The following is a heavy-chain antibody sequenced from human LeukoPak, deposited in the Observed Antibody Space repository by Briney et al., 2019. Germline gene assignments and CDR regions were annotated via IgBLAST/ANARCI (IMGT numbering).Heavy chain of an antibody. D-gene: IGHD3-10*01. CDR3: ARGAWFGELESYYFDY. V-gene: IGHV3-66*01. CDR1: GFTVSSNY. CDR2: IYSGGST. J-gene: IGHJ4*02. Sequence: GGSLRLSCAASGFTVSSNYMSWVRQAPGKGLEWVSVIYSGGSTYYADSVKGRFTISRDNSKNTLYLQMNSLRAEDTAVYYCARGAWFGELESYYFDYWGQGTLVTVSS.